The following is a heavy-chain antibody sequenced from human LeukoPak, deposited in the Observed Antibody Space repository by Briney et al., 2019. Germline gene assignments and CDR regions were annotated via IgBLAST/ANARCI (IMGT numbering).Heavy chain of an antibody. CDR3: AIFLYHGNFDYLDY. Sequence: SVKVSCKASGGTFSSYAISWVRQAPGQWLEWMGGIIPIFGTANYAQKFQGRVTITTDESTSTAYMELSSLRSEDTAVYYCAIFLYHGNFDYLDYWGQGTLVTVSS. V-gene: IGHV1-69*05. CDR2: IIPIFGTA. CDR1: GGTFSSYA. J-gene: IGHJ4*02. D-gene: IGHD4-23*01.